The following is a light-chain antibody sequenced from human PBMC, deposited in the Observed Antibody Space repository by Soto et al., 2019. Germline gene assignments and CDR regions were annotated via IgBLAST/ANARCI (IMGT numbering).Light chain of an antibody. CDR2: KAS. CDR1: QSISGW. V-gene: IGKV1-5*03. Sequence: DIQMTQSPSTLSASVGDRVTITCRATQSISGWLAWYQQKPGKAPKLLIYKASSLESGVPSRFSGNGSGTEFTLTLSSLQPDDFATYYCQQYDSNSWTFGQGTKVEVK. J-gene: IGKJ1*01. CDR3: QQYDSNSWT.